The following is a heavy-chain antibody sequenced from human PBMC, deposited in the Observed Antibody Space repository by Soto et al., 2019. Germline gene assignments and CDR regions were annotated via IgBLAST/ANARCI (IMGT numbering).Heavy chain of an antibody. D-gene: IGHD6-13*01. Sequence: GASVKVSCKASGGTFSSYAISWVRQAPGQGLEWMGGIIPIFGTANYAQKFQGRVTITADGSTSTAYVELSSLRSEDTAVYYCARNRVLYSSSSRGWYWFDPWGQGTLVTVSS. J-gene: IGHJ5*02. CDR1: GGTFSSYA. V-gene: IGHV1-69*13. CDR3: ARNRVLYSSSSRGWYWFDP. CDR2: IIPIFGTA.